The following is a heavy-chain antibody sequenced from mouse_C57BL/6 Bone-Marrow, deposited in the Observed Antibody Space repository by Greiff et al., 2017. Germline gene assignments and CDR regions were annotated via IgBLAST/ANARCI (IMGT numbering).Heavy chain of an antibody. CDR2: ISSGCSTI. CDR1: GFSFRDYG. Sequence: DVKLVESGGGLVKPGGSLKLSCAASGFSFRDYGMHWVRQAPEKGLEWVAYISSGCSTIYYADTVKGRFTFSRDHAKNTLFLQKTRLRSEDTAMYYWARKRDWDDYGYVDVWGTGTTVTVSS. CDR3: ARKRDWDDYGYVDV. J-gene: IGHJ1*03. V-gene: IGHV5-17*01. D-gene: IGHD4-1*01.